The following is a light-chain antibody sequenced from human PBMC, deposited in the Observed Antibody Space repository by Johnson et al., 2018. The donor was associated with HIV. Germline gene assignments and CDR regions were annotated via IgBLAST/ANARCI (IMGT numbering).Light chain of an antibody. CDR3: GTWDNSLSTGAV. J-gene: IGLJ1*01. CDR1: SSNIGNNY. CDR2: DNN. Sequence: QSVLTQSPPLSAAPGQKVTISCSGSSSNIGNNYVSWYQQLPGTAPKLLIYDNNKRPSGIPDRFSGSKSGTSATLGIAGLQTGDEADYYCGTWDNSLSTGAVFGTGTKVTVL. V-gene: IGLV1-51*01.